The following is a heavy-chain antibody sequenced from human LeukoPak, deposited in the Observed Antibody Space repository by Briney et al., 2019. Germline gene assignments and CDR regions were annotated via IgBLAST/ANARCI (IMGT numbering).Heavy chain of an antibody. V-gene: IGHV1-69*04. J-gene: IGHJ4*02. D-gene: IGHD6-6*01. Sequence: SVEVSCKASGGTFSSYTISWVRQAPGQGLEWMGRIIPILGIANYAQKFQGRVTITADKSTSTAYMELSSLRSEDTAVYYRARDIQRGQLVPGDYWGQGTLVTVSS. CDR3: ARDIQRGQLVPGDY. CDR2: IIPILGIA. CDR1: GGTFSSYT.